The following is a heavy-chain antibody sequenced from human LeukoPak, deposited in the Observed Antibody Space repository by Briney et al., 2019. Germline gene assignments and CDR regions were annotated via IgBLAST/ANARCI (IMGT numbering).Heavy chain of an antibody. CDR3: ARDSGTTGEVKLDP. D-gene: IGHD3-10*01. CDR1: GGSISSGPYY. V-gene: IGHV4-39*02. J-gene: IGHJ5*02. Sequence: SETLSLTCTVSGGSISSGPYYWGWIRQPPGKGLEWIGNIYYGENTYYNPSLKSRVTISIDTSKNQFYLKLSSLTAADTAVYYCARDSGTTGEVKLDPWGQGTLVTVSS. CDR2: IYYGENT.